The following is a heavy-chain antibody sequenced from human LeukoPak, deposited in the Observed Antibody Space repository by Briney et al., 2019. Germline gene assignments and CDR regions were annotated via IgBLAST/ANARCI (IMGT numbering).Heavy chain of an antibody. CDR1: GYTFTGYY. J-gene: IGHJ4*02. V-gene: IGHV1-2*02. CDR2: INPKSGGT. Sequence: ASVKVSCKASGYTFTGYYMHWVRQAPGQGLEWMGWINPKSGGTNYAQKFQGRVTMTRDTSISTAYMELRSLRSDDTAVYYCARDATIRNNYYGYWGQGTLVTVSS. CDR3: ARDATIRNNYYGY.